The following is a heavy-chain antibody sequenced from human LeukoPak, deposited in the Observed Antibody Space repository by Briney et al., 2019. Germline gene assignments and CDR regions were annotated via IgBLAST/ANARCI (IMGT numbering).Heavy chain of an antibody. CDR3: ATIEGRSGTD. J-gene: IGHJ4*02. CDR2: ISYDGSNK. Sequence: GGSLRLSCAASGFTFSSYAMHWVRQAPGKGLEWVAVISYDGSNKYYADSVKGRFTISRDNSKNTLYLQMNSLRADDTAVYSCATIEGRSGTDWGQGTLVTVSS. D-gene: IGHD6-13*01. CDR1: GFTFSSYA. V-gene: IGHV3-30-3*01.